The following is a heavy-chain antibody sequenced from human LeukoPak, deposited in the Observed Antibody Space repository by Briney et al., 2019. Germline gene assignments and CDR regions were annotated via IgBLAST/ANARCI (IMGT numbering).Heavy chain of an antibody. V-gene: IGHV4-59*01. D-gene: IGHD4-17*01. J-gene: IGHJ5*02. Sequence: SETLSLTCTVSGGSISSYYWSWIRQPPGKGLEWIGYIYYSGSTNYNPSLKSRVTISVDTSKNQFSLKLSSVTAADTAVYYCARDLSTVTTGWFDPWGQGTLVTVSS. CDR3: ARDLSTVTTGWFDP. CDR1: GGSISSYY. CDR2: IYYSGST.